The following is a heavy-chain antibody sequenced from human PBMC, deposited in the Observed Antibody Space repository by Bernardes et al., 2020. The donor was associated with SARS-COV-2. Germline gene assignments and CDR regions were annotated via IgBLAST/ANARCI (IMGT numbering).Heavy chain of an antibody. D-gene: IGHD4-17*01. CDR1: GFTFTSYW. J-gene: IGHJ5*02. V-gene: IGHV3-7*01. CDR2: IKEDGSEK. CDR3: ARSNYGGSGWFDP. Sequence: GGSLRLSCAASGFTFTSYWMSWVRQAPGKGLEWVANIKEDGSEKYYVDSVKGRFSISRDNAKNSLFLQMNSLRAEDTAVYYCARSNYGGSGWFDPWGQGNLITVSS.